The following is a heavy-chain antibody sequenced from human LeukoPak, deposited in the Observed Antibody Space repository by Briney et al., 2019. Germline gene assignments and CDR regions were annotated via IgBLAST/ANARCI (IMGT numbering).Heavy chain of an antibody. CDR1: GFTVSSNY. Sequence: PPGGSLRLSCAASGFTVSSNYMSWVRQAPGKGLEWVSYISSSGSTIYYADSVKGRFTISRDNAKNSLYLQMNSLRAEDTAVYYCAKDDFGVTSLWGQGTLVTVSS. J-gene: IGHJ4*02. CDR2: ISSSGSTI. CDR3: AKDDFGVTSL. D-gene: IGHD2-21*02. V-gene: IGHV3-48*04.